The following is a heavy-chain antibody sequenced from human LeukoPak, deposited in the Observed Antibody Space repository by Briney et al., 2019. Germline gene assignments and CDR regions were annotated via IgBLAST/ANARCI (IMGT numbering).Heavy chain of an antibody. CDR2: ISGSGGST. V-gene: IGHV3-23*01. CDR3: AKVESDLSSGWYDFDY. Sequence: GGSLRLSCAASGFTFSSHWMHWVRQGPGKGLEWVSAISGSGGSTYYADSVKGRFTISRDNSKNTLYLQMNSLRAEDTAVYYCAKVESDLSSGWYDFDYWGQGTLVTVSS. J-gene: IGHJ4*02. CDR1: GFTFSSHW. D-gene: IGHD6-13*01.